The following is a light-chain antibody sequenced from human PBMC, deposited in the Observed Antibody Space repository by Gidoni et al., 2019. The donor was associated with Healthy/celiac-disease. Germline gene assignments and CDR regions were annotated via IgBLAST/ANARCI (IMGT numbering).Light chain of an antibody. Sequence: DIQRTQSPSTLSASVGDRVTITCRASQSISSWLAWFQQKPGKAPKLLIYKASSLESGVPSRFRRSGSGTELTLTILSLQPDDFATYYCQPYNSYSLTFGQXTQVEIK. CDR1: QSISSW. V-gene: IGKV1-5*03. CDR2: KAS. J-gene: IGKJ1*01. CDR3: QPYNSYSLT.